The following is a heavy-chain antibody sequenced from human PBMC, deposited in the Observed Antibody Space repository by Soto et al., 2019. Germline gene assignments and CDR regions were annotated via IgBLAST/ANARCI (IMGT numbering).Heavy chain of an antibody. CDR3: ARELGYGSSYYYGMDV. V-gene: IGHV4-4*07. D-gene: IGHD3-10*01. CDR2: IYTSGST. Sequence: SQTLYLTYTVSGFSIMSYYCSWILQPAGKGLEWIGRIYTSGSTNYNPSLKSRVTMSVDTSKNQFSLKLSSVTAADTAVYYCARELGYGSSYYYGMDVWGQGTTVTVSS. J-gene: IGHJ6*02. CDR1: GFSIMSYY.